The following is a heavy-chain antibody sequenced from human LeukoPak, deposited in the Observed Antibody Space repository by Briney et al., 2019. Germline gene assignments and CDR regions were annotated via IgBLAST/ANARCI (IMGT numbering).Heavy chain of an antibody. D-gene: IGHD3-22*01. CDR1: GLTFTKAW. V-gene: IGHV3-15*01. Sequence: PGGSLRLSCAASGLTFTKAWMTWVRQAPGEGLEWVGRIKSNTDGGTTDYAAPVKGRFTISRDDSKNTLYLQMNSLKTEDTAVYYCTTNPYDRSGYHIWGQGTMATVSS. CDR2: IKSNTDGGTT. CDR3: TTNPYDRSGYHI. J-gene: IGHJ3*02.